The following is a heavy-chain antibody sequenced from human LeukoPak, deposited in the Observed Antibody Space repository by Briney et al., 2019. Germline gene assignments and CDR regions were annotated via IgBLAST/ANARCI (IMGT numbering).Heavy chain of an antibody. CDR3: ARGRGIAAARRARYFDL. D-gene: IGHD6-13*01. J-gene: IGHJ2*01. V-gene: IGHV4-34*01. CDR1: GGSFSGYY. Sequence: PSETLSLTCAVYGGSFSGYYWSWIRQPPGKGLEWIGEINHSGSTNYNPSLKSRVTISVDTSKNQFSLKLSSVTAADTAVYYCARGRGIAAARRARYFDLWGRGTLVTVSS. CDR2: INHSGST.